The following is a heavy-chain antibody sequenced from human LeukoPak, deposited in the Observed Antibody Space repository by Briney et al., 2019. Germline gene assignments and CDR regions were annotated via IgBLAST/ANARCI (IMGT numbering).Heavy chain of an antibody. D-gene: IGHD3-10*01. Sequence: GESLKISCKGSGYSFPAYWIGWVRQMPGKGLEWMGRIDPSDSYTNYSPSFQGHVTISADKSISTAYLQWSSLKASDTAMYYCARQFTYYYGSGSYYLDYWGQGTLVTVSS. CDR1: GYSFPAYW. CDR2: IDPSDSYT. V-gene: IGHV5-10-1*01. J-gene: IGHJ4*02. CDR3: ARQFTYYYGSGSYYLDY.